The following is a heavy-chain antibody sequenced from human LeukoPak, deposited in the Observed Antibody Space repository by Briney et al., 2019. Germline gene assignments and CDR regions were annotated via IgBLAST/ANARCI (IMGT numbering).Heavy chain of an antibody. V-gene: IGHV3-23*01. CDR2: ISGSGGST. Sequence: GGSLRLSCAASGFTFSSYAMSRVRQAPGKGLEWVSAISGSGGSTYYADSVKGRFTISRDNSKNTLYLQMNSLRAEDTAVYYCAKDSGPRYSSSSYYFDYWGQGTLVTVSS. D-gene: IGHD6-13*01. CDR3: AKDSGPRYSSSSYYFDY. CDR1: GFTFSSYA. J-gene: IGHJ4*02.